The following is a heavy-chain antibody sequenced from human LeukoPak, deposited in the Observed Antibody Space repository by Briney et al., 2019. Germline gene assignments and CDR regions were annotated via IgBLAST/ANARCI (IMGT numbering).Heavy chain of an antibody. D-gene: IGHD3-16*01. CDR1: GGSISSSSYY. J-gene: IGHJ6*03. V-gene: IGHV4-39*07. Sequence: SETLSLTCTVSGGSISSSSYYWGWIRQPPGKGLEWIGSIYYSGSTYYNPSLKSRVTISVDTSKNQFSLKLSSVTAADTAVYYCAAGTTYYDYVWGRPPLGYYMDVWGKGTTVTVSS. CDR2: IYYSGST. CDR3: AAGTTYYDYVWGRPPLGYYMDV.